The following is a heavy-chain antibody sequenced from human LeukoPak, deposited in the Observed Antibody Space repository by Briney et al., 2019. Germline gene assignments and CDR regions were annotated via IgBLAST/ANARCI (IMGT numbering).Heavy chain of an antibody. Sequence: GGCLRLSCAASGFTFSRYAMHWVRQAPGKGLEYVSAISSNGGSTYYANSVKGRFTISRDNSKNTLYLQMGSLRAEDTAVYYCASSIATAGSAAFDMWGQGTMVTVSS. V-gene: IGHV3-64*01. D-gene: IGHD6-13*01. CDR3: ASSIATAGSAAFDM. J-gene: IGHJ3*02. CDR2: ISSNGGST. CDR1: GFTFSRYA.